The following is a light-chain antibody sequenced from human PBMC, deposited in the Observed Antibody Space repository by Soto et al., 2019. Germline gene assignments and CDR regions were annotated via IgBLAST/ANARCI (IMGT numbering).Light chain of an antibody. J-gene: IGKJ1*01. CDR2: DAS. V-gene: IGKV3-11*01. CDR3: QQRSNWPRT. CDR1: QSVGSY. Sequence: EIVLTQSPANLSLSPGERATLSCRASQSVGSYLAWYQQKPGQAPRLLIYDASNRAAGIPARFRGSGSGTDFTLTISSLEPEDFAVYYCQQRSNWPRTFGQGTKVEIK.